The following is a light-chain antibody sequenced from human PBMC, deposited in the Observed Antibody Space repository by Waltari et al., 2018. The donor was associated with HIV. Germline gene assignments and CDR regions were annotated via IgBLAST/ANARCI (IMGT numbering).Light chain of an antibody. Sequence: QSVLTQPPSASGTPGQRVTISCSGSSSNIGSNYVYWYQQLPGTAPKLLIQRNKRRPSGVPDRFSGSKSGTSASLAISGLRSEDEADYYCAAWDDSLSGYVVFGGGTKLTVL. CDR3: AAWDDSLSGYVV. V-gene: IGLV1-47*01. CDR1: SSNIGSNY. CDR2: RNK. J-gene: IGLJ2*01.